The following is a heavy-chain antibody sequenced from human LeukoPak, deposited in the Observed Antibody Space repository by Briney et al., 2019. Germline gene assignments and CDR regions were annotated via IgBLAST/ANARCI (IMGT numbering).Heavy chain of an antibody. D-gene: IGHD4-23*01. CDR3: ARASGYSQWYFDV. J-gene: IGHJ2*01. Sequence: GGSLRLSCAASGFTFSNAWMSWVRQAPGKGLEWVGRIKSKTDGGTTDYAAPVKGRFTISRDDSKNTLYLQMNSLRAEDTAVYYCARASGYSQWYFDVWGRGTLVTVSS. CDR2: IKSKTDGGTT. CDR1: GFTFSNAW. V-gene: IGHV3-15*05.